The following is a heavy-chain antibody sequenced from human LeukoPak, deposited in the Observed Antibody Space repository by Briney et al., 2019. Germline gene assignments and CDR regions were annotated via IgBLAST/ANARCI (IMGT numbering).Heavy chain of an antibody. CDR2: ISYDGSNK. J-gene: IGHJ4*02. CDR3: AKDFTELRITVIVVVIPPPPYFDY. D-gene: IGHD3-22*01. V-gene: IGHV3-30-3*01. Sequence: GGSLRLSCAASGFTFSSYAMHWVRQAPGKGLEWVAVISYDGSNKYYADSVKGRFTTSRDNSKNTLYLQMNSLRAEDTAVYYCAKDFTELRITVIVVVIPPPPYFDYWGQGTLVTVSS. CDR1: GFTFSSYA.